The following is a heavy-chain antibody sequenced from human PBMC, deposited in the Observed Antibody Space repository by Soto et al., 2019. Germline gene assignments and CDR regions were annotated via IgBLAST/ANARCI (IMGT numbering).Heavy chain of an antibody. Sequence: GSLRLSGAASGFTCSSYAMGWVRQGPGKGLEWVAVVSIGGSTHYADSVRGRFTISRDNSKNTLSLQMNSLTAEDTAVYFCAKRRGAGGHFDYWGQGALVTVSS. J-gene: IGHJ4*02. D-gene: IGHD2-15*01. CDR3: AKRRGAGGHFDY. V-gene: IGHV3-23*01. CDR1: GFTCSSYA. CDR2: VSIGGST.